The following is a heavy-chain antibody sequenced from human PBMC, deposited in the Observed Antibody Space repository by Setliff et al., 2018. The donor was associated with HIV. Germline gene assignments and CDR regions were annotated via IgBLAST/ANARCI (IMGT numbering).Heavy chain of an antibody. V-gene: IGHV3-7*01. CDR1: GFSFNNYY. CDR2: IKSDGTEK. D-gene: IGHD5-18*01. Sequence: TGGSLRLSCIASGFSFNNYYMTWVRQAPGKGLEWVGNIKSDGTEKNYADSVRGRFTISRDNTKNSLYLQMDGLRVEDTGVYYCASVSARYMAYWGQGTLVTVSS. CDR3: ASVSARYMAY. J-gene: IGHJ4*02.